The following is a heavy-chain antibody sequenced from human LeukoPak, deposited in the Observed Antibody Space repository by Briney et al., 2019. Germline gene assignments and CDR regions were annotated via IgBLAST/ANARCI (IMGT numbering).Heavy chain of an antibody. J-gene: IGHJ5*02. CDR3: ARYTVTDMYNWFDP. Sequence: GGSLRLSCAASGFTFSSYWMSWVRQAPGKGLEGVANIKQDGSEKYYVDSVKGRFTISRDNAKNSLYLQMNSLRAEDTAVYYYARYTVTDMYNWFDPWGQGTLVTVSS. D-gene: IGHD4-17*01. V-gene: IGHV3-7*01. CDR2: IKQDGSEK. CDR1: GFTFSSYW.